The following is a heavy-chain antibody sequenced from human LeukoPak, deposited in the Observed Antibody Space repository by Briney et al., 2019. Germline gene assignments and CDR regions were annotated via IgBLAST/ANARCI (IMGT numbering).Heavy chain of an antibody. CDR1: GFTFSSYS. J-gene: IGHJ4*02. CDR3: ARGGDPYGDYSYFDY. CDR2: ISSSSSYI. Sequence: GGSLRLSCAASGFTFSSYSMNWVRQAPGKGLEWVSSISSSSSYIYYADSVKGRFTISRDNAKNSLYLQMNSLRAEDTAVYYCARGGDPYGDYSYFDYWGQGTLVTVSS. V-gene: IGHV3-21*01. D-gene: IGHD4-17*01.